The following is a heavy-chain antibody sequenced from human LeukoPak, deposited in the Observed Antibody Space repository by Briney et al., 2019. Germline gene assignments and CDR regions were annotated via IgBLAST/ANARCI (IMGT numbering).Heavy chain of an antibody. CDR1: GSTLSSDS. V-gene: IGHV1-69*15. Sequence: ASMTVSCKASGSTLSSDSISWVRQAPGLGLEWMGSFIPIFGTTNFAQKFRGRVTITADESTDTAYMELSSLKSDDTAMYYCARDSGVTMVRGAPCWFDPWGQGTLVTVSS. CDR3: ARDSGVTMVRGAPCWFDP. CDR2: FIPIFGTT. D-gene: IGHD3-10*01. J-gene: IGHJ5*02.